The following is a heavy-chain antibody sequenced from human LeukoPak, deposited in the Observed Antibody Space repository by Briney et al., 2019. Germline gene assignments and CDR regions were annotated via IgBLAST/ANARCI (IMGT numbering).Heavy chain of an antibody. CDR3: ATEVAGTSHFSY. CDR1: GFTFSGYE. CDR2: ISGSGSHT. J-gene: IGHJ4*02. V-gene: IGHV3-48*03. D-gene: IGHD6-19*01. Sequence: PGRSLRLSCAASGFTFSGYEMNWVRQAPGKGLEWVSYISGSGSHTLYADSVKGRFTISRDNAKNSLYLQMNSLRAEDTAVYYCATEVAGTSHFSYWGQGTLVTVSS.